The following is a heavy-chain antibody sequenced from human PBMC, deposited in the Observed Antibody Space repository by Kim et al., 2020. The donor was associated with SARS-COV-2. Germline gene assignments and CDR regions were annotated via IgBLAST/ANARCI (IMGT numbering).Heavy chain of an antibody. J-gene: IGHJ1*01. Sequence: GGSLRLSCAASGFTFSSYSMNWVRQAPGKGLEWVSSISSSSSYIYYADSVKGRFTISRDNAKNSLYLQMNSLRAEDTAVYYCARGSLGGSYYFAFRSRAEYFQHWGQGTLVTVSS. D-gene: IGHD1-26*01. CDR2: ISSSSSYI. CDR1: GFTFSSYS. V-gene: IGHV3-21*01. CDR3: ARGSLGGSYYFAFRSRAEYFQH.